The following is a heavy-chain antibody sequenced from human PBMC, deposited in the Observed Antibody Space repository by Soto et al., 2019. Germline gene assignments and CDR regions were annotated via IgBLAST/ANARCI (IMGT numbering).Heavy chain of an antibody. V-gene: IGHV3-23*01. CDR2: ISGSGGST. Sequence: EVQLLESGGDLVQRGGSLRLSCAASGFTFSSYAMSWVRQAPGKGLEWVSAISGSGGSTYYADSVKGRFTISRDNSKNTLYLQMNSLRAEDTAVYYCAKYYGDYSPFDYWGQGTLVTVSS. CDR3: AKYYGDYSPFDY. J-gene: IGHJ4*02. D-gene: IGHD4-17*01. CDR1: GFTFSSYA.